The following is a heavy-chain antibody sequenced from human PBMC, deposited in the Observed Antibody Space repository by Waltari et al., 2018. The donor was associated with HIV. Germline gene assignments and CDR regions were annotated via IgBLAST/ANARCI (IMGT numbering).Heavy chain of an antibody. J-gene: IGHJ4*02. V-gene: IGHV1-2*02. CDR1: GYTFTDYY. D-gene: IGHD3-10*01. Sequence: QAHLVQSGADVQKPGASVRVSCKASGYTFTDYYIHWVRQAPGQGIEWMGWMTPRNGATNSAQKSQRRLTMTRDTSITTAYMELSSLTSDDTAVYWCAAMRAYVHTSGSDTLDYWGQGTLVTVSS. CDR3: AAMRAYVHTSGSDTLDY. CDR2: MTPRNGAT.